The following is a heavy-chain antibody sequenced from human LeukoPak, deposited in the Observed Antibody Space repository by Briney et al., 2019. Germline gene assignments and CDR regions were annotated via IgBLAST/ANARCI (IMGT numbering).Heavy chain of an antibody. J-gene: IGHJ4*02. CDR2: IYYSGAT. Sequence: SETLSLTCRVSVGSISRSTHYWCWIRQPPGKGLEWIGSIYYSGATYYTPSLSGRLTISVDTSKNQFSLNLRSVTAADTAVYYCARLGDTAGGDYWGRGTLITVSS. CDR3: ARLGDTAGGDY. D-gene: IGHD2-2*02. CDR1: VGSISRSTHY. V-gene: IGHV4-39*01.